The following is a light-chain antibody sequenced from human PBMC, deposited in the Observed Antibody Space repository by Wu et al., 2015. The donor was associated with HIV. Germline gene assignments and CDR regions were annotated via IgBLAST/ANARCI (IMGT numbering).Light chain of an antibody. CDR3: QHYGSSQWT. CDR2: GAS. CDR1: ESVSSN. V-gene: IGKV3-15*01. Sequence: EIVMTQSPDTLSVSPGERVTLSCRASESVSSNLAWYQQKPGQAPRLLIYGASTRATGIPARFSGSGSGTEFTLTISSLQSEDFAVYYCQHYGSSQWTFGQGTKVEIK. J-gene: IGKJ1*01.